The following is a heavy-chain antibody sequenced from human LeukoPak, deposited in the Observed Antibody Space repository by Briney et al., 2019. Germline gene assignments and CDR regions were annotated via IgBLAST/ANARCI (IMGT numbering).Heavy chain of an antibody. CDR2: ISYDGSNK. CDR3: AKDLVGYCSSASCPHGDY. D-gene: IGHD2-2*01. V-gene: IGHV3-30*18. CDR1: GFTFSSYG. J-gene: IGHJ4*02. Sequence: PGGSLRLSCAASGFTFSSYGMHWVRQAPGKGLEWVAVISYDGSNKYYADSVKGRFTISRDNSKNTLYLQMNSLRAEDTAVYYCAKDLVGYCSSASCPHGDYWGQGTLVTVSS.